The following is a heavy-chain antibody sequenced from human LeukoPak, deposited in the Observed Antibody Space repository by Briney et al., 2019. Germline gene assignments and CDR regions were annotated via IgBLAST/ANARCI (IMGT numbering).Heavy chain of an antibody. CDR2: TNPDGSST. Sequence: GGSLRLSCAASGFTFSTYWFHWVRQAPGEGLVWVSRTNPDGSSTDHADSVRGRFVISRDNARNTLYLQMNSLRAEDTAVYYCVRDLVGRDDTWGQGTLVTVSS. J-gene: IGHJ5*02. CDR1: GFTFSTYW. CDR3: VRDLVGRDDT. V-gene: IGHV3-74*01. D-gene: IGHD1-26*01.